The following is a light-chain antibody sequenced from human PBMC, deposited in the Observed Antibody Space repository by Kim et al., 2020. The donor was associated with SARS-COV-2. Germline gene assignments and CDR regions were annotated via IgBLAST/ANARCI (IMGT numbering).Light chain of an antibody. J-gene: IGLJ3*02. CDR2: GNS. CDR3: QSYDSSLREV. CDR1: SSNIGAGYD. Sequence: GQRVTISCTGSSSNIGAGYDVHWYQQLPGTAPKLLSYGNSNRPSGVPDRFSGSKSGTSASLAITGLQAEDEADYYCQSYDSSLREVFGGGTQLTVL. V-gene: IGLV1-40*01.